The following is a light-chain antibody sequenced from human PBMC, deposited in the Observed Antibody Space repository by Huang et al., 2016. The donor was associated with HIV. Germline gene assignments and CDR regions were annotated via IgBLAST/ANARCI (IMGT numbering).Light chain of an antibody. CDR2: SSS. Sequence: IQLTQSPSSLSASVGDRVTITCRANQAIGTYLAWYQQKPGKAPELLLNSSSTLRSGVPSRFSGGGSGTDFTLTITSLQPEDFVSYSCQHLYTFGGGTKVEIK. J-gene: IGKJ4*01. V-gene: IGKV1-9*01. CDR3: QHLYT. CDR1: QAIGTY.